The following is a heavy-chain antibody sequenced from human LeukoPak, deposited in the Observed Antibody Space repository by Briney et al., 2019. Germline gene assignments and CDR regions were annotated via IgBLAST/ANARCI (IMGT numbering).Heavy chain of an antibody. CDR2: IIPIFGTA. CDR1: GGTFSSYA. Sequence: GASVNVSCKASGGTFSSYAISWVRPAPGQGLEWVGGIIPIFGTANYAQKFQGRVTITAGESTGTAYMELSSLRSEDTAVYYCARDRVLHYYDSSGYYGAFDIWGQGTMVTVSS. V-gene: IGHV1-69*01. J-gene: IGHJ3*02. CDR3: ARDRVLHYYDSSGYYGAFDI. D-gene: IGHD3-22*01.